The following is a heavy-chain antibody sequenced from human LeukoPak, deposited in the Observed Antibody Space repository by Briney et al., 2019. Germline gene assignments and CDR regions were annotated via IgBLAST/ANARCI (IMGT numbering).Heavy chain of an antibody. CDR1: GGSISSYY. J-gene: IGHJ4*02. D-gene: IGHD3-10*01. CDR2: VYYSGST. V-gene: IGHV4-59*01. CDR3: ARSELLWFGGVNSGFDY. Sequence: KASETLSLTCTVSGGSISSYYWSWIRQPPGKGLEWIGYVYYSGSTNYNPSLKSRVTISVDTSKNQFSLKLSSVTTADTAVYYCARSELLWFGGVNSGFDYWGQGTLVTVSS.